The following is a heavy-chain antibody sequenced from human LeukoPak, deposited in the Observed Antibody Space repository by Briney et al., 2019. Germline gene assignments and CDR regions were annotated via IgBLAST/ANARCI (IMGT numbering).Heavy chain of an antibody. CDR1: GFTFDDYA. J-gene: IGHJ3*02. D-gene: IGHD3-22*01. CDR2: ISWNSGSI. Sequence: SLRLSCAASGFTFDDYAMHWVRQAPGKGLEWVSGISWNSGSIGYADSVKGRFTISRDNAKNSLYLQMNSLRAEDTALYYCAKDRGLRIVDGAFDIWGQGTMVTVSS. CDR3: AKDRGLRIVDGAFDI. V-gene: IGHV3-9*01.